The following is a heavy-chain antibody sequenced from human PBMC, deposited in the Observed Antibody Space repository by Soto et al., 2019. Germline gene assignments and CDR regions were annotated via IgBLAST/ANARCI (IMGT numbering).Heavy chain of an antibody. D-gene: IGHD4-17*01. CDR3: ARGDDYGDYHDAFDI. Sequence: SETLSLTCTVSGGSISSYYWSWIRQPPGKGLEWIGYIYYSGSTNYNPSLKSRVTISVDTSKNQFSLKLSSVTAADTAVYYCARGDDYGDYHDAFDIWGQGTMVTVSS. CDR1: GGSISSYY. J-gene: IGHJ3*02. V-gene: IGHV4-59*01. CDR2: IYYSGST.